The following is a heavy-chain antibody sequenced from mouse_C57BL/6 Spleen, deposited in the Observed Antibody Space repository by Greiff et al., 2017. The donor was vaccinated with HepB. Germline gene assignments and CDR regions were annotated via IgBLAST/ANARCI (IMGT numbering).Heavy chain of an antibody. CDR3: TRNYGSSRSYAMDY. J-gene: IGHJ4*01. CDR2: ISSGSSTI. D-gene: IGHD1-1*01. V-gene: IGHV5-17*01. Sequence: EVQLVESGGGLVKPGGSLKLSCAASGFTFSDYGMHWVRQAPEKGLEWVAYISSGSSTIYYADTVKGRFTISRDNAKNTLFLQMNSLRSEDTAMYYCTRNYGSSRSYAMDYWGQGTSVTVSS. CDR1: GFTFSDYG.